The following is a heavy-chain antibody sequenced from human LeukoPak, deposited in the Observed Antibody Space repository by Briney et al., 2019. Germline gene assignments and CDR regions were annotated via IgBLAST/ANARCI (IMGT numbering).Heavy chain of an antibody. CDR3: ARDLSLYGDYGY. Sequence: SETLSLTCTVSGYSISSGYYWGWIRQPPGKGLEWIGRIYHSGSTYYNPSLKSRVTISVDPSKNQFSLKLSSVTAADTAVYYCARDLSLYGDYGYWGQGTLVTVSS. V-gene: IGHV4-38-2*02. J-gene: IGHJ4*02. CDR2: IYHSGST. CDR1: GYSISSGYY. D-gene: IGHD4-17*01.